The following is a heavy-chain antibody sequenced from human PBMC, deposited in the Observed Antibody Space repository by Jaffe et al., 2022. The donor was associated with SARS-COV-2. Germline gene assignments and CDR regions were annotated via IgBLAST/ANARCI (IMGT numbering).Heavy chain of an antibody. CDR3: ARSGQGWNYHFDY. CDR2: IIPLFRTA. V-gene: IGHV1-69*01. CDR1: GGTFSSYS. J-gene: IGHJ4*02. D-gene: IGHD1-7*01. Sequence: QVQLVQSGAEVKKPGSSVKVSCKASGGTFSSYSINWVRQAPGHGLEWMGGIIPLFRTANYAPNFQGKVTITADDSTSTAYMELSSLRSEDTAVYYCARSGQGWNYHFDYWGQGTLVTVSS.